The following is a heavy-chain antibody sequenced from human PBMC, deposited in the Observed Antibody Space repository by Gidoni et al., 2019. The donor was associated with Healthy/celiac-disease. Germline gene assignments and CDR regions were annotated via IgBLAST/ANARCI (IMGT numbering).Heavy chain of an antibody. V-gene: IGHV4-39*01. CDR3: ASPETYSSSWYGYYGRDV. D-gene: IGHD6-13*01. CDR1: GGSISSTSYY. J-gene: IGHJ6*02. Sequence: QLQLQESGPGLVKPSETLSLTCTVSGGSISSTSYYWGWIRQPPLKGLEWIGSIYYSGSTYYNPSLKSRVTISVDTSKNQFSLNLSSVTAADTAVYYCASPETYSSSWYGYYGRDVWGQGTTVTVSS. CDR2: IYYSGST.